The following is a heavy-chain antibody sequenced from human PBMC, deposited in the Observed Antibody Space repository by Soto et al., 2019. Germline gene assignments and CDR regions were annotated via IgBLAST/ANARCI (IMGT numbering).Heavy chain of an antibody. CDR3: ARHETYYYDSSGYYAFDI. V-gene: IGHV5-51*01. D-gene: IGHD3-22*01. Sequence: PGESLKISCKGSGYSFTKYWIGWVRQMPGKGLEWMAIIYPDESDTKYSPSFQGQVTISADNSISTAYLQWSSLKASDTAMYYCARHETYYYDSSGYYAFDIWGQGTMVTVSS. CDR1: GYSFTKYW. CDR2: IYPDESDT. J-gene: IGHJ3*02.